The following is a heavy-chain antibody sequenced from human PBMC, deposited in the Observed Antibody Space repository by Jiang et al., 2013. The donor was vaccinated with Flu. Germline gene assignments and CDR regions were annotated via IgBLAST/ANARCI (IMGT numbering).Heavy chain of an antibody. CDR1: GGSIGSGEYY. V-gene: IGHV4-30-4*08. CDR3: ARDPNSYYFDS. CDR2: IYNSGIT. Sequence: KPSQTLSLTCIVSGGSIGSGEYYWSWIRRTPGKGLEWIGYIYNSGITYYNPSLKSRVIISVGTSKNQFSLRLSSVTAADTAVYYCARDPNSYYFDSWGQGTLVTVSS. J-gene: IGHJ4*02.